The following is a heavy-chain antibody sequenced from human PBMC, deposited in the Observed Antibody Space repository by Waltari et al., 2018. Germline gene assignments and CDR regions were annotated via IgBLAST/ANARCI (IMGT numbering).Heavy chain of an antibody. J-gene: IGHJ3*02. D-gene: IGHD3-22*01. CDR3: ARGNAPMIVVALPGAFDI. CDR2: IYYSGST. Sequence: QVQLQESGPGLVKPSETLSLTCTVSGGSISSYYWSWIRQPPGKGLEWIVYIYYSGSTNYNPSLKSRVTISVDTSKNQFSLKLSSVTAADTAVYYCARGNAPMIVVALPGAFDIWGQGTMVTVSS. CDR1: GGSISSYY. V-gene: IGHV4-59*01.